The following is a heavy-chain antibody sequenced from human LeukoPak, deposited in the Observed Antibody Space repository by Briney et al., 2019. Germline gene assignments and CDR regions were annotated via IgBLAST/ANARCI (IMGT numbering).Heavy chain of an antibody. D-gene: IGHD2-2*02. Sequence: PGRSLRLSCAASGFTFSSYAMHWVRQAPGKGLEWVAVISYDGSNKYYADSVKGRFTISRDNSKNTLYLQLNSLRTEDTAVFYCVKDRRIVVPAARPAYLYYYMDAWGKGTTVTVSS. CDR3: VKDRRIVVPAARPAYLYYYMDA. J-gene: IGHJ6*03. CDR1: GFTFSSYA. V-gene: IGHV3-30-3*01. CDR2: ISYDGSNK.